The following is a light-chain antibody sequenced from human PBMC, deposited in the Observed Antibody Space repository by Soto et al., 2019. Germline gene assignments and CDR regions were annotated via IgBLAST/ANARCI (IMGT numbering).Light chain of an antibody. CDR2: AAS. J-gene: IGKJ4*01. V-gene: IGKV1-9*01. Sequence: DIQLTQSPSFLSASVGDRVTITCRASQGISSYLAWYQQKPGKAPKLLIYAASTLQSGVPSRFSGSGSGTEFTLTISSLQPEDFATXYCXXLNSYPFLTFGGGTKVEIK. CDR1: QGISSY. CDR3: XXLNSYPFLT.